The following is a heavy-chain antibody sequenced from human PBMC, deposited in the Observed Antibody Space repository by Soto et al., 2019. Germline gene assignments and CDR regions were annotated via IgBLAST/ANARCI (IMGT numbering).Heavy chain of an antibody. D-gene: IGHD3-3*01. CDR1: GFTFSRYA. CDR3: ATRNSDFWSGYLTDYYYGMDV. J-gene: IGHJ6*02. Sequence: EVQLLESGGGLVQPGGSLRLSCAASGFTFSRYAMSWVRQAPGKGLEWVSAISGSGGSTYYADSVKGRLPISRDNSKNTLYLQMNRLRAEDTAVYYCATRNSDFWSGYLTDYYYGMDVWGQGTTVTVSS. CDR2: ISGSGGST. V-gene: IGHV3-23*01.